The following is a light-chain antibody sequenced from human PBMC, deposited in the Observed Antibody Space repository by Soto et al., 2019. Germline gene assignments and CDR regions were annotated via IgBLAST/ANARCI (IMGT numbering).Light chain of an antibody. V-gene: IGKV3-11*01. Sequence: EIVLTQSPATLSLSPGERATLSCRASQSVRSYLAWYQQKPGQAPRLLIYDASNRATGIPARFSGSGSGTDFTLTISSLEPEDFAAYYCQQRSNWLTFGGGTKVDIK. J-gene: IGKJ4*01. CDR1: QSVRSY. CDR2: DAS. CDR3: QQRSNWLT.